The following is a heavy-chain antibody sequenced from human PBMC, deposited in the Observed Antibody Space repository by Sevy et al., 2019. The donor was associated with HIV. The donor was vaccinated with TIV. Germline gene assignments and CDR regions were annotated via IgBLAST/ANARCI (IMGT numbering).Heavy chain of an antibody. J-gene: IGHJ3*02. Sequence: GGSLRLSCAASGFTFSSYAMHWVRQAPGKGLEWVAVISYDGSNKYYADSVKGQFTISRDNSKNTLYLQMNSLRAEDTAVYYCARDGPGFEYYYDSSGYSGTFDIWGQGTMVTVSS. D-gene: IGHD3-22*01. CDR1: GFTFSSYA. CDR2: ISYDGSNK. V-gene: IGHV3-30-3*01. CDR3: ARDGPGFEYYYDSSGYSGTFDI.